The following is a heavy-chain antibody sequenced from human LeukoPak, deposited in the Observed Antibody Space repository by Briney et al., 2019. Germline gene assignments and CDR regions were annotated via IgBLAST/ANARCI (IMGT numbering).Heavy chain of an antibody. Sequence: GRSLRLSCAASGFTFSSYAMHWVRQAPGKGLEWVAVISYDGSNKYYADSVKGRFTISRDNFKNTLYLQMNSLRAEDTAVYYCARDWSIVVPAYYFDYWGQGTLVTVSS. J-gene: IGHJ4*02. CDR1: GFTFSSYA. CDR2: ISYDGSNK. V-gene: IGHV3-30*01. D-gene: IGHD2-15*01. CDR3: ARDWSIVVPAYYFDY.